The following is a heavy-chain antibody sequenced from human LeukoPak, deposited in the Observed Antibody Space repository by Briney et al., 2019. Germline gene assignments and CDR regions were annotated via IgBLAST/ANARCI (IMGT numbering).Heavy chain of an antibody. V-gene: IGHV4-59*01. CDR2: MYYTGNT. D-gene: IGHD6-6*01. CDR3: SREGIYSSSSYFDY. J-gene: IGHJ4*02. CDR1: GGSISSSY. Sequence: SETLSLTCTVAGGSISSSYWSWIRQSPGKGLEWIGYMYYTGNTNYNPSLKSRVTMSLDTSKNQFSLTLSSVTAADTAVYYCSREGIYSSSSYFDYWGQGTLVSVSS.